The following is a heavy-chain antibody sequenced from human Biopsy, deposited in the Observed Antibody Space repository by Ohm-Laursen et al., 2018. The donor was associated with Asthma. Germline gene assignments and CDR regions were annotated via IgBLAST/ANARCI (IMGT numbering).Heavy chain of an antibody. CDR3: ARGQKSAGDRWFDP. CDR1: GYPFIGYH. V-gene: IGHV1-2*06. CDR2: IKPNSGAT. Sequence: SSVKVSCKASGYPFIGYHIHWMRQAPGQGLEWMGRIKPNSGATNYAQKFQGRVTMTRDTSISTAYMEVSRLRSDDTAVYYCARGQKSAGDRWFDPWGQGTLVTVSS. J-gene: IGHJ5*02. D-gene: IGHD6-13*01.